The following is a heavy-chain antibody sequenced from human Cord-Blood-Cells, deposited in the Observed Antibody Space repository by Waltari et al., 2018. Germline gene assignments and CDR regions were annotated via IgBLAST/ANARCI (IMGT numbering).Heavy chain of an antibody. V-gene: IGHV1-2*02. Sequence: QVQLVQSGAEVKKPGASVKVSCKASGYTFTGYYMHWVRQAPGQGLEWMRWSNPNSGGTNYAQKFQGRVTMTRDTSISTAYMELSRLRSDDTAVYYCAREGMVRYSGSYDAFDIWGQGTMVTVSS. CDR3: AREGMVRYSGSYDAFDI. CDR2: SNPNSGGT. CDR1: GYTFTGYY. D-gene: IGHD1-26*01. J-gene: IGHJ3*02.